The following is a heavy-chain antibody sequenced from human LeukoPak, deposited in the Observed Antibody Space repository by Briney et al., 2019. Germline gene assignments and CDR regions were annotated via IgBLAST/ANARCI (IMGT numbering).Heavy chain of an antibody. J-gene: IGHJ4*02. CDR2: IRYDGSNK. V-gene: IGHV3-30*02. Sequence: GGSLRLSCAASGFTFSSYSMNWVRQAPGKGLEWVAFIRYDGSNKYYADSVKGRFTISRDNSKNTLYLQMNSLRAEDTAVYYCAKTDSMIVVVISPGGYWGQGTLVTVSS. CDR3: AKTDSMIVVVISPGGY. D-gene: IGHD3-22*01. CDR1: GFTFSSYS.